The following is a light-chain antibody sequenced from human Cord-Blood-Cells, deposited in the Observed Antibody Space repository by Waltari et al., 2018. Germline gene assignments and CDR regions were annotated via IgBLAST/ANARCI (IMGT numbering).Light chain of an antibody. CDR2: DDS. V-gene: IGLV3-21*03. CDR1: NIGRKS. CDR3: QVWDSSSDHPV. J-gene: IGLJ2*01. Sequence: SYVLTQPPSVSVAPGKPARITCGGNNIGRKSVHWYQQKQGQAPVLVFYDDSDRPSGIPERFSGSNSGNTATLTISRVEAGDEADYYCQVWDSSSDHPVFGGGTKLTVL.